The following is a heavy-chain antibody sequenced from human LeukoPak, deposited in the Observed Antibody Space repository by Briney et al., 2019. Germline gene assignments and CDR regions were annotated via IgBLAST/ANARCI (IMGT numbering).Heavy chain of an antibody. J-gene: IGHJ4*02. CDR1: GFTFSNAW. D-gene: IGHD3-10*01. CDR3: TVEFLLWWTVRDY. Sequence: GGSLRLSCAASGFTFSNAWISWVRQAPGKGLEWVGRIKSKTDGGTTDYAAPVKGRFTISRDDSKNTLYLQMNSLKTEDTAVYYCTVEFLLWWTVRDYWGQGTLVTVSS. V-gene: IGHV3-15*01. CDR2: IKSKTDGGTT.